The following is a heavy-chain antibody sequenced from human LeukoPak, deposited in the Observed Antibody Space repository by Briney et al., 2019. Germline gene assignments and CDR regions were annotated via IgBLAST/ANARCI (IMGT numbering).Heavy chain of an antibody. CDR2: MDPNSGNT. V-gene: IGHV1-8*01. Sequence: GASVKVSCKASGYIVTSNDINWVRQATGQGPEWMGWMDPNSGNTGYAQKFQGRVTLTRNTSISTAYMELSSLRSEDTAVYYCATGDGSGSLYFDYWGQGTLVTVSS. D-gene: IGHD1-26*01. CDR3: ATGDGSGSLYFDY. J-gene: IGHJ4*02. CDR1: GYIVTSND.